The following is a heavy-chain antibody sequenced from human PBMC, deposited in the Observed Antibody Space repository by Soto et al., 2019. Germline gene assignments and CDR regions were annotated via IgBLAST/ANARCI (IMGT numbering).Heavy chain of an antibody. D-gene: IGHD3-10*01. J-gene: IGHJ6*02. CDR2: ISDNNRKT. CDR3: ARVFAMVREWGMDV. V-gene: IGHV1-18*04. Sequence: QVQLMQPGGEVKKPGASVKISCKASGYTFSDYGINWVRQAPGQGLEWMGWISDNNRKTNYAQTLQARVTMTIDSSTAKAYLELRGLTSNDPGVYYCARVFAMVREWGMDVWGQGTTVTVSS. CDR1: GYTFSDYG.